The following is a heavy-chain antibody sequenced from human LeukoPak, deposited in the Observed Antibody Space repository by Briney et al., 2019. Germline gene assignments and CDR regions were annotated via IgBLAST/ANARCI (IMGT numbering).Heavy chain of an antibody. J-gene: IGHJ3*02. V-gene: IGHV3-7*01. CDR3: AAGPGIGYAFDI. CDR2: INPDGSTE. Sequence: GGSLRLSCVISGLTFRNYWMSWVRQAPGKGLEGVANINPDGSTENYVPSVKGRFTIPRDNAKHLVSLLMISLRAEDTAVYYCAAGPGIGYAFDIWGQGTMVTVSS. D-gene: IGHD2-15*01. CDR1: GLTFRNYW.